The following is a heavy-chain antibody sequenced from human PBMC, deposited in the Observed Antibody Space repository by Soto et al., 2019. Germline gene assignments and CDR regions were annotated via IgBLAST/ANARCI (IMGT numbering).Heavy chain of an antibody. CDR2: IIPIFGTA. Sequence: QVQLVQSGAEVKKPGSSVKVSCKASGGTFSSYAISWVRQAPGQGLEWMGGIIPIFGTANYAQKFQGRVTITADESTSTAYRELGSLRSEDTAVYYCASGVKTGTTGISGMDVWGQGTTVTVSS. CDR1: GGTFSSYA. D-gene: IGHD1-7*01. J-gene: IGHJ6*02. V-gene: IGHV1-69*01. CDR3: ASGVKTGTTGISGMDV.